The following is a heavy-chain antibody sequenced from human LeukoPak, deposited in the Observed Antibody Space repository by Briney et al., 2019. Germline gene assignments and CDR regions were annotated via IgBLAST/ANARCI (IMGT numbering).Heavy chain of an antibody. Sequence: GGSLRLSCAASGFTFSSYDMTWVRQAPEKGLEWVSGISGSGGGTYYADSVKGRFTISRDNSENTLYLQMNSQRAEDTAVYYCATPRIDSWGQGTLVTVSS. CDR1: GFTFSSYD. J-gene: IGHJ4*02. V-gene: IGHV3-23*01. CDR2: ISGSGGGT. CDR3: ATPRIDS.